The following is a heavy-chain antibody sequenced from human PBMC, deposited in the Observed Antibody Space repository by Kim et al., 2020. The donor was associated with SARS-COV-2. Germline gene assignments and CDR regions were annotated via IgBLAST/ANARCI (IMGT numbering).Heavy chain of an antibody. J-gene: IGHJ2*01. CDR1: GFTFSSYG. CDR3: AREGSGWAGVETYFDL. D-gene: IGHD6-19*01. Sequence: GGSLRLSCAASGFTFSSYGMHWVRQAPGKGLEWVAVIWYDGSNKYYADSVKGRFTISRDNSKNTLYLQMNSLRAEDTAVYYCAREGSGWAGVETYFDLWGRGTLVTVSS. CDR2: IWYDGSNK. V-gene: IGHV3-33*01.